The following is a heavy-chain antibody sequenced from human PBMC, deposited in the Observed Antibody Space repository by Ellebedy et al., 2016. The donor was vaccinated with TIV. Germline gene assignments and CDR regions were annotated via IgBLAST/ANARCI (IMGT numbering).Heavy chain of an antibody. V-gene: IGHV3-7*01. CDR1: GFNFRSYW. Sequence: PGGSLRLSCAASGFNFRSYWMTWVRQAPGKGLEWVAKIRQEGDEIYYVESVKGRFTISRYNAKNSLFHQMNSLRVEDTAVYYCARRASYGDYAVQVNPWFDPWGQGTLVTVSS. J-gene: IGHJ5*02. CDR3: ARRASYGDYAVQVNPWFDP. D-gene: IGHD4-17*01. CDR2: IRQEGDEI.